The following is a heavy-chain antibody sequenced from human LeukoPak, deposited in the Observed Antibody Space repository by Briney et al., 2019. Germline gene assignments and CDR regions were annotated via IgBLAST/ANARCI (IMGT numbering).Heavy chain of an antibody. J-gene: IGHJ4*02. CDR1: GFTFDDYA. D-gene: IGHD3-22*01. Sequence: GGSLRLSCAASGFTFDDYAMHWVRHAPGKGLEWVSLIRWDGGGTYYADSVKGRFTISRDNSKNSLYLQMDSLRTEDTALYYCAKEGPDYDSSGYYLDYWGQGTLVAVSS. CDR2: IRWDGGGT. CDR3: AKEGPDYDSSGYYLDY. V-gene: IGHV3-43D*03.